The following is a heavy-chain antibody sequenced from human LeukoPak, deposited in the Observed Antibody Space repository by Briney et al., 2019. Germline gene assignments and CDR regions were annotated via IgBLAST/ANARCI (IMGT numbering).Heavy chain of an antibody. CDR2: VSPDGRTT. D-gene: IGHD1-26*01. CDR1: GFTFSEKW. Sequence: GGSLRLSCAASGFTFSEKWMHWVRQAPGKGLVWFSRVSPDGRTTVYVDSVKGRFIISRDSAQNTVYLQMNSLRVEDTAVYYCARGQSGTYSFDYWGQGTLVTVSS. J-gene: IGHJ4*02. CDR3: ARGQSGTYSFDY. V-gene: IGHV3-74*01.